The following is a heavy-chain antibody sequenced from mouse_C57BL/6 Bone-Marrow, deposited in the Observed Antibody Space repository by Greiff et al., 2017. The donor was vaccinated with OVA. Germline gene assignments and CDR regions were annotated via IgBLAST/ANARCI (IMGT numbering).Heavy chain of an antibody. CDR3: TREDYDYDGFAY. D-gene: IGHD2-4*01. Sequence: VMLVESGEGLVKPGGSLKLSCAASGFTFSSYAMSWVRQTPEKRLEWVAYISSGGDYIYYADTVKGRFTISRDNARNTLYLQMSSLKSEDTAMYYCTREDYDYDGFAYWGQGTLVTVSA. J-gene: IGHJ3*01. V-gene: IGHV5-9-1*02. CDR1: GFTFSSYA. CDR2: ISSGGDYI.